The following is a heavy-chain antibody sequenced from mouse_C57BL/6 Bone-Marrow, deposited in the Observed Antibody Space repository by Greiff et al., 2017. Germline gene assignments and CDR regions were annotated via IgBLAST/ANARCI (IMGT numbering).Heavy chain of an antibody. CDR1: GYSFTGYY. J-gene: IGHJ3*01. V-gene: IGHV1-42*01. CDR3: ARLIYDGYPFFAY. Sequence: EVQLQESGPELVKPGASVKISCKASGYSFTGYYMNWVKQSPEKSLEWIGEINPSTGGTTYNQKFKAKATLTVDKSSSTAYMQLKSLTSEDSAVYYCARLIYDGYPFFAYWGQGTLVTVSA. D-gene: IGHD2-3*01. CDR2: INPSTGGT.